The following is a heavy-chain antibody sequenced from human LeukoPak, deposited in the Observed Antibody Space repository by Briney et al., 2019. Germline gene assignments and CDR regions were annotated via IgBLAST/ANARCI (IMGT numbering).Heavy chain of an antibody. D-gene: IGHD2-8*01. J-gene: IGHJ3*02. Sequence: ASVKVSCKASGYTFTSYGISWVRQAPGQGLEWMGWISAYNGNTNYAQKLQGRVTMTTDTSTSTAYMELRSLRSDDTAVYYCAVVPDCTNGVCYPIDAFDIWGQGTMVTVSS. V-gene: IGHV1-18*01. CDR1: GYTFTSYG. CDR2: ISAYNGNT. CDR3: AVVPDCTNGVCYPIDAFDI.